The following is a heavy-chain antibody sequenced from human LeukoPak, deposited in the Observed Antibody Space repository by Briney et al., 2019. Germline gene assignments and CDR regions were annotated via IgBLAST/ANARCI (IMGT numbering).Heavy chain of an antibody. CDR3: ARKSRVVVTMVRMDWFDP. CDR1: AASFSGYY. Sequence: SETLSLTCAVDAASFSGYYWSWLRQPPGKGLEWIGEINHSGSTNYNPSLKSRVTISVDTSKNQFSLKLSSVTAADTAVYYCARKSRVVVTMVRMDWFDPWGQGTLVTVSS. CDR2: INHSGST. V-gene: IGHV4-34*01. D-gene: IGHD3-10*01. J-gene: IGHJ5*02.